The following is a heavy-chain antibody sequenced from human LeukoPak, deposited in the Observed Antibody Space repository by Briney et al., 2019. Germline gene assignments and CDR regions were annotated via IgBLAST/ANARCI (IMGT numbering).Heavy chain of an antibody. V-gene: IGHV3-23*01. CDR3: AKDDYDFWSGPTYYFDY. CDR2: ISGSGGST. CDR1: GFTFSSCA. Sequence: GGSLRLSCAASGFTFSSCAMSWVRQAPGKGLEWVSAISGSGGSTYYADSVKGRFTISRDNSKNTLYLQMNSLRAEDTAVYYCAKDDYDFWSGPTYYFDYWGQGTLVTVSS. J-gene: IGHJ4*02. D-gene: IGHD3-3*01.